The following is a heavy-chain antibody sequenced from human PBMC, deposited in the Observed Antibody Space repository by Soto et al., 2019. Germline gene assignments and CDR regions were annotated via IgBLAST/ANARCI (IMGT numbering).Heavy chain of an antibody. J-gene: IGHJ6*02. D-gene: IGHD3-16*01. CDR3: AGGNPFNYAGCDA. V-gene: IGHV1-8*01. CDR1: GYTFSDFD. Sequence: ASVKVSCKASGYTFSDFDINWLRQAAGQGPEWMGWMNAKSGDTFSAQRLQGKFNMTWDTSLSTAYMEVGSLTSDDAALYYCAGGNPFNYAGCDAWGRGTTGAV. CDR2: MNAKSGDT.